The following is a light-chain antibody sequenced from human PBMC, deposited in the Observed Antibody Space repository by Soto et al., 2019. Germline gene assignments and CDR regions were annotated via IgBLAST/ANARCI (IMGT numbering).Light chain of an antibody. Sequence: QSALTLPASVSGSPGQSITISCTGTSSDVGGYNYVSWYQQHQGKAPKLMIYEVSNRPSGVSNRFAGSKSGNTASLPISGLQAEDEADYYCSSYTSSSTYGFGTGTKLTVL. V-gene: IGLV2-14*01. CDR2: EVS. J-gene: IGLJ1*01. CDR3: SSYTSSSTYG. CDR1: SSDVGGYNY.